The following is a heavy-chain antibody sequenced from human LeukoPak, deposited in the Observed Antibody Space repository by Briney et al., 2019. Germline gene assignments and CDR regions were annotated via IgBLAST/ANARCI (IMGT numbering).Heavy chain of an antibody. V-gene: IGHV4-59*01. CDR2: TYYSGST. D-gene: IGHD7-27*01. Sequence: SETLSLTCTVSGGSISSYYWSWIRQPPGKGLEWIGYTYYSGSTNYNPSLKSRVTISVDTSKNQFSLKLNSVTAADTAVYYCARVALGYYYYMDVWGKGTTVTVSS. CDR3: ARVALGYYYYMDV. CDR1: GGSISSYY. J-gene: IGHJ6*03.